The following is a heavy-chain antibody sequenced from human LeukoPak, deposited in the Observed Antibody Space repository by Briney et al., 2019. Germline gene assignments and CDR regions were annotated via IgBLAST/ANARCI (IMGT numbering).Heavy chain of an antibody. D-gene: IGHD3-10*01. V-gene: IGHV4-61*02. CDR3: ASRDSSDAFDI. Sequence: SETLSLTCTVSGDSISSGDYYWSWIRQPAGKGLEWIGRISSSGSTNYNPSLKSRVTISVDTSKNQFSLKLSSVTAADTAVYYCASRDSSDAFDIWGQGTMVTVSS. J-gene: IGHJ3*02. CDR1: GDSISSGDYY. CDR2: ISSSGST.